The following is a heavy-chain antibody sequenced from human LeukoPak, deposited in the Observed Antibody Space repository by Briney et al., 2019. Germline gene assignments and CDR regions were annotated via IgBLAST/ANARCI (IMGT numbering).Heavy chain of an antibody. CDR3: ARGFCSDEICQVTTH. V-gene: IGHV4-59*02. J-gene: IGHJ4*02. CDR1: GGAVNSYY. D-gene: IGHD3-22*01. CDR2: ISHNGNI. Sequence: SETLSLTCNVSGGAVNSYYWSWIRQTPGEGLKWIGYISHNGNIDYAPSLKSRVTMSIDTTKNQFSLKLTSVTAADTALYFCARGFCSDEICQVTTHWGQGILVTVSS.